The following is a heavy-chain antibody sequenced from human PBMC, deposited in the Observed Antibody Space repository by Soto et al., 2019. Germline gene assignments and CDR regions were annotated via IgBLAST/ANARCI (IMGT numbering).Heavy chain of an antibody. CDR2: IIPILGIA. CDR1: GGTFSSYT. CDR3: ARASSSSGGMDV. V-gene: IGHV1-69*02. Sequence: QVQLVQSGAEVKKPGSSVKVSCKASGGTFSSYTISWVRQAPGQGLEWMGRIIPILGIANYAQKFQGRVTITADKSTSTAYMELSRLRSEDTAVYYCARASSSSGGMDVWGQGTTVTVSS. D-gene: IGHD6-13*01. J-gene: IGHJ6*02.